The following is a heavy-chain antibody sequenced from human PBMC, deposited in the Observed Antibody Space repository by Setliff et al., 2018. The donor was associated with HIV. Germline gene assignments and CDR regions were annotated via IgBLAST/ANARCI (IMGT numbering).Heavy chain of an antibody. CDR2: INPSGGST. CDR3: VREARGGYFDY. D-gene: IGHD2-15*01. Sequence: ASVKVSCKASGYIFTNYYIHWVRQAPGQGLEWMGIINPSGGSTTYAQKFQGRVTMTRDTSTNTVYMDLSSLKSEDTAAYYCVREARGGYFDYWGQGALVTVSS. J-gene: IGHJ4*02. CDR1: GYIFTNYY. V-gene: IGHV1-46*01.